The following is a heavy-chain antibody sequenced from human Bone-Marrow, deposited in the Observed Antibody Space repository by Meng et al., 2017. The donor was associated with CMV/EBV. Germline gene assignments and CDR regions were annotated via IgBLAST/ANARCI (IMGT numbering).Heavy chain of an antibody. V-gene: IGHV3-23*01. CDR2: LVSNGVRA. CDR1: GFTVTIYA. D-gene: IGHD2-15*01. J-gene: IGHJ4*02. Sequence: EASGFTVTIYAMSWVRQAPGRGLEWVSSLVSNGVRAYHADSVKGRFTVSRDISKNTVYLQMDSLRAEDTAVYYCAKLDCSGGSCLPYWGQGTLVTVSS. CDR3: AKLDCSGGSCLPY.